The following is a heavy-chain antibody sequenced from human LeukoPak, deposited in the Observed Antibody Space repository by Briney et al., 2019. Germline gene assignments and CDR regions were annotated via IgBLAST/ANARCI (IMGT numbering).Heavy chain of an antibody. CDR3: VRSRSGSGTY. CDR1: GFTFSSYW. J-gene: IGHJ4*02. Sequence: GGSLRLSWAASGFTFSSYWMNWVRQAPGKGLEWVANIKQDGSEKYYVDSVKGRFTISRDNAKNSLYLQMNSLRAEDSAVYYCVRSRSGSGTYWGQGSLVTVSS. D-gene: IGHD6-19*01. V-gene: IGHV3-7*04. CDR2: IKQDGSEK.